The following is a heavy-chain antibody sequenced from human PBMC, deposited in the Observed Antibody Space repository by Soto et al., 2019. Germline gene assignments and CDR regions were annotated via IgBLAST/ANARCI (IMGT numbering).Heavy chain of an antibody. Sequence: EVQLVESGGGLVKPGGSLRLSCAASGFTFSSYSMIWVRQAPGKGLEWVSSISSSSSYIYYADSVKGRFTISRDNAKNSLYLQMNSLRAEDTAVYYCARDRGGDGDYPGYWGQGTLVTVSS. V-gene: IGHV3-21*01. D-gene: IGHD4-17*01. CDR2: ISSSSSYI. CDR3: ARDRGGDGDYPGY. J-gene: IGHJ4*02. CDR1: GFTFSSYS.